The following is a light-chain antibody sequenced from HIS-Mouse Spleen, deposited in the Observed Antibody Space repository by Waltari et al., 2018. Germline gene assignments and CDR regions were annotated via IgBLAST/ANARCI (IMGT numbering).Light chain of an antibody. CDR3: QVWDSSSDHVV. CDR2: DDS. J-gene: IGLJ2*01. Sequence: SYVLTQPPSVSVAPGKTARITGGGTNIGSKSGHWYQRKPGQAPGLVVYDDSDRPSGIPERFSGSNSGNTATLTISRVEAGDEADYYCQVWDSSSDHVVFGGGTKLTVL. V-gene: IGLV3-21*03. CDR1: NIGSKS.